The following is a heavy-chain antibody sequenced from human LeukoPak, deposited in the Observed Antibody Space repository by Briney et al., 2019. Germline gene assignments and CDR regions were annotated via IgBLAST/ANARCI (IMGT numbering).Heavy chain of an antibody. CDR3: AKDPRAMGRYFFDD. J-gene: IGHJ4*01. D-gene: IGHD2-21*01. CDR1: GFTFNTYA. Sequence: GGSLRLSRVASGFTFNTYAMSWVRQRPGQGPEWVSMISSRGDITDYAESVKDRFTISRDNAKRTLYLQLESPRGEDTAMYYCAKDPRAMGRYFFDDWGQGTLVTVSS. CDR2: ISSRGDIT. V-gene: IGHV3-23*01.